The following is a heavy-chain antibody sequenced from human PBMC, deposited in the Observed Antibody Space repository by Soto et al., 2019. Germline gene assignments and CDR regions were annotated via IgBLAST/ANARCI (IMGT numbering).Heavy chain of an antibody. J-gene: IGHJ4*02. CDR2: IYWDDDK. CDR1: GFSLSTSGMG. V-gene: IGHV2-5*02. CDR3: AQKGTRYRGSEH. Sequence: SGPTRVNKTETLTLSGAFSGFSLSTSGMGVGWIRQPPGKALEWLALIYWDDDKRYSPSLKSRLTITKDTSKNQVVLRMTNMDPVDTATYYCAQKGTRYRGSEHWGQGTLVTVSS. D-gene: IGHD1-26*01.